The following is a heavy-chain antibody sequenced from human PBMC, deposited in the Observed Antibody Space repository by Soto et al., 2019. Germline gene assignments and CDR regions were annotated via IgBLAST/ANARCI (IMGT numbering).Heavy chain of an antibody. D-gene: IGHD3-10*01. CDR2: ISAYNGNT. CDR3: ARVKGITMVRLGLDP. Sequence: QVQLVQSGAEVKKPGASVKVSCKASGYTFTSYGISWVRQAPGQGLEWMGWISAYNGNTNYAQKLQGRVTMTTDTSXTTAYMELRSLRSDDTAVYYCARVKGITMVRLGLDPWGQGTLVTVSS. CDR1: GYTFTSYG. V-gene: IGHV1-18*01. J-gene: IGHJ5*02.